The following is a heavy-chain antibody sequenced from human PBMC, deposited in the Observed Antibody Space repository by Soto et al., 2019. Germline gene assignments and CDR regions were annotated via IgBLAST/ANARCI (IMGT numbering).Heavy chain of an antibody. J-gene: IGHJ4*02. V-gene: IGHV3-15*01. D-gene: IGHD3-3*01. CDR1: GFTVTNAW. CDR3: TTVPSGWRAPGG. Sequence: EVQLVESGGGLVKPGGSLRLSCAASGFTVTNAWMSWVRQAPGKGLEWVGRIKGKTEGGTTDYAAPVRGRFTMSRDDSRNTLYLQMNSQKTEDTAVYYCTTVPSGWRAPGGWGQGTLVTVSS. CDR2: IKGKTEGGTT.